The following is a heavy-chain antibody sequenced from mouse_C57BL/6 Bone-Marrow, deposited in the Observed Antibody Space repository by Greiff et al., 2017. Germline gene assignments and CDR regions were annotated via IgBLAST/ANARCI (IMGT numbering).Heavy chain of an antibody. CDR1: GFNIKDDY. CDR2: IDPENGDT. D-gene: IGHD1-1*01. J-gene: IGHJ2*01. Sequence: EVQLQQSGAELVRPGASVKLSCTASGFNIKDDYMHWVKQRPEQGLEWIGWIDPENGDTEYASKFQGKATIPADTSSNTAYLQLSSLTSEDTAVYYCTSDYGPDYWGQGTTLTVSS. CDR3: TSDYGPDY. V-gene: IGHV14-4*01.